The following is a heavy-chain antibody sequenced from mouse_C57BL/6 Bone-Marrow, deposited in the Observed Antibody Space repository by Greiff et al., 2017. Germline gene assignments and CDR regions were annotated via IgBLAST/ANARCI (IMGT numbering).Heavy chain of an antibody. CDR1: GYSFTGYY. V-gene: IGHV1-42*01. D-gene: IGHD1-1*01. Sequence: EVQLQQSGPELVKPGASVKISCKASGYSFTGYYMNWVKQSPEKSLEWIGEINPSTGGTTYNQKFKAKATLTVDKSSSTAYMQLKSLTSEDSAVYYCARAPHYYGSSYRWYFDVWGTGTTVTVSS. CDR3: ARAPHYYGSSYRWYFDV. CDR2: INPSTGGT. J-gene: IGHJ1*03.